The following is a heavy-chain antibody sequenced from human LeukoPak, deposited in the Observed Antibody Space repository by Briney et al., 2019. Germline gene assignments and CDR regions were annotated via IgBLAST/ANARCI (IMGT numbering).Heavy chain of an antibody. Sequence: GASVKVSCKASGYTFTRFYMHWVRQAPGQGLEWMGIISPSDGTADYAQRFHDRVTMTRDTSTSTVYMELSSLRSEDTAFYYCARGRGIAVAGTPFEYWGQGTLVTVSS. D-gene: IGHD6-19*01. CDR3: ARGRGIAVAGTPFEY. J-gene: IGHJ4*02. CDR2: ISPSDGTA. V-gene: IGHV1-46*01. CDR1: GYTFTRFY.